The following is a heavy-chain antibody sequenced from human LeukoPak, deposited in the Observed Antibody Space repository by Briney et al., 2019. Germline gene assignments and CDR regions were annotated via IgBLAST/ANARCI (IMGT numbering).Heavy chain of an antibody. CDR2: ISSSSNYI. D-gene: IGHD6-13*01. CDR3: ARATGYGATFDY. V-gene: IGHV3-21*01. Sequence: PGGSLRLSCAASGFTLSSYSMNWVRQAPGKGLEWVSSISSSSNYIYYADSMKGRFTISRDNAKNSLYLQMNSLRAEDTAVYFCARATGYGATFDYWGQGTLVTVSS. CDR1: GFTLSSYS. J-gene: IGHJ4*02.